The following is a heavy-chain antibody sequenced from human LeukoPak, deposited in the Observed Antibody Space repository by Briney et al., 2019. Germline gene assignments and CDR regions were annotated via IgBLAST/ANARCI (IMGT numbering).Heavy chain of an antibody. CDR3: ARDRDAVVDHPGGVGGAFDI. J-gene: IGHJ3*02. D-gene: IGHD3-22*01. CDR2: ISSSGSTT. V-gene: IGHV3-11*04. CDR1: GFTFSDYY. Sequence: GGSLRLSCAASGFTFSDYYMSWIRQAPGKGLEWVSYISSSGSTTYYADSVKGRFTISRDNSKDTLYLQMNSLRAEDTAVYYCARDRDAVVDHPGGVGGAFDIWGQGTMVTVSS.